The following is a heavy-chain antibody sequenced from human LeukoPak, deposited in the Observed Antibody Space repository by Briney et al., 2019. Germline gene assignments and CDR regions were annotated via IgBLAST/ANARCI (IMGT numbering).Heavy chain of an antibody. V-gene: IGHV1-2*02. CDR3: ARDMSYYDSSGYYYVLAAFDI. Sequence: ASVKDSCKASGYTFTGYYMHWVRQAPGQGLEWMGWINPNSGGTNYAQKFQGRVTMTRDTSISTAYMELSRLRSDDTAVYYCARDMSYYDSSGYYYVLAAFDIWGQGTMVTVSS. J-gene: IGHJ3*02. D-gene: IGHD3-22*01. CDR1: GYTFTGYY. CDR2: INPNSGGT.